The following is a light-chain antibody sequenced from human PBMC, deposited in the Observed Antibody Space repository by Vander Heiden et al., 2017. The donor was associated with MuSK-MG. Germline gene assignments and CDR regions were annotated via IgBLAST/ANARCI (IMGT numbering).Light chain of an antibody. CDR1: QSVFDSSNNRKY. J-gene: IGKJ1*01. CDR2: WAS. V-gene: IGKV4-1*01. CDR3: QQYYTSPQT. Sequence: DIVMTQFPDSLAVSLGERATINCKSSQSVFDSSNNRKYLAWYQQKAGQPPKVLIYWASTRQSGVPDRFSGSGSGTDFTLTISSLQAEDVAVYYCQQYYTSPQTFGQGTKVEIK.